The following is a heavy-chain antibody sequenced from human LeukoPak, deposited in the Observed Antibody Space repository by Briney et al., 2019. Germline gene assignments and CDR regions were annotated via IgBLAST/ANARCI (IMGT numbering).Heavy chain of an antibody. CDR3: ASVKENPTIFGPGLDY. J-gene: IGHJ4*02. V-gene: IGHV4-59*01. CDR1: GASISPDY. Sequence: RSSETLSLTCTVSGASISPDYWSWIRQPPGKGLEWIGYIYYSGSTNYNPSLKSRVTISVDTSKNQFSLKLSSVTAADTAVYYCASVKENPTIFGPGLDYWGQGTLVTVSS. CDR2: IYYSGST. D-gene: IGHD3-3*01.